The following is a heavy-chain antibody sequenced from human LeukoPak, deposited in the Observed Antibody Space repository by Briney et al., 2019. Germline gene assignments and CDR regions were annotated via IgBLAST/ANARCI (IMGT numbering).Heavy chain of an antibody. D-gene: IGHD4-23*01. CDR2: IYYSGST. J-gene: IGHJ3*02. CDR1: GGSISSYY. V-gene: IGHV4-59*01. CDR3: ARDLVNGALDI. Sequence: SETLSLTCTVSGGSISSYYWSWIRQPPGKGLEWIGYIYYSGSTNYNPSLKSRVTISVDTSKNQFSLKLSSVTAADTAVYYCARDLVNGALDIWGQGTMVTVSS.